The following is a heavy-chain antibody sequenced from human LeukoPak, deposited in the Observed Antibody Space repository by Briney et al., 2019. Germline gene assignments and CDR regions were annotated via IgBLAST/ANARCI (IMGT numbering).Heavy chain of an antibody. Sequence: PGGPLRPSCAAPGTTFRTFAMSWVRQAPGKGLEWVSAISASGGHTYYADSVKGGFTISRESSKNALYLQMNSLRADDTALYYCAKDRVGFCSTTSCPIDYWGQGTLVTVYS. J-gene: IGHJ4*02. CDR2: ISASGGHT. V-gene: IGHV3-23*01. CDR1: GTTFRTFA. D-gene: IGHD2-2*01. CDR3: AKDRVGFCSTTSCPIDY.